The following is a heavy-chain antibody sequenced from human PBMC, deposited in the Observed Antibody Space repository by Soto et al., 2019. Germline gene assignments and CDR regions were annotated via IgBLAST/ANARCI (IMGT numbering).Heavy chain of an antibody. J-gene: IGHJ6*03. V-gene: IGHV3-21*01. Sequence: GGSLRLSCAASGFTFSSYSMNWVRQAPGKGLEWVSSISSSSSYIYYADSVKGRFTISRDNAKNSLYLQMNSLRAEDTAVYYCARLITMVRGVHYYMDVWGKGTTVTVSS. CDR2: ISSSSSYI. D-gene: IGHD3-10*01. CDR3: ARLITMVRGVHYYMDV. CDR1: GFTFSSYS.